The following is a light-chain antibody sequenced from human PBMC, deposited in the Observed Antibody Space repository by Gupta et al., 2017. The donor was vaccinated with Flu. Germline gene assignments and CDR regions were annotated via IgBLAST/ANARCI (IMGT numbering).Light chain of an antibody. Sequence: SVLTQPPSVSGAPGQRVTIPCTGRMSNIGGGSDVHWYQHVPGSAPKLLIYGDTYRPSGVPDRFSGSKSGSSASLVITGLQAEDEADYYCQSYDSSLRGYVFGSGTKVTAL. V-gene: IGLV1-40*01. CDR3: QSYDSSLRGYV. CDR1: MSNIGGGSD. J-gene: IGLJ1*01. CDR2: GDT.